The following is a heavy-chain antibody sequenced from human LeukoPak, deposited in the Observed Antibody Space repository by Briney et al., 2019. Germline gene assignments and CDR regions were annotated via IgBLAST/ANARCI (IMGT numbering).Heavy chain of an antibody. J-gene: IGHJ4*02. CDR1: GFTFSSYS. D-gene: IGHD3-22*01. CDR3: ARDQGITMIDY. V-gene: IGHV3-48*01. Sequence: PGGSLRLSCAASGFTFSSYSMNWVCQAPGKGLEWVSYISSSSSTIYYADSVKGRFTISRDNAKNSLYLQMNSLRAEDTAVYYCARDQGITMIDYWGQGTLVTVSS. CDR2: ISSSSSTI.